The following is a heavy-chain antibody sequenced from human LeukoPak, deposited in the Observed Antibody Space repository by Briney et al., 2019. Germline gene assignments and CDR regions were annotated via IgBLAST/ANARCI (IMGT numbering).Heavy chain of an antibody. J-gene: IGHJ6*03. CDR2: ISASGSLI. V-gene: IGHV3-23*01. Sequence: PGGSLRLSCAASGFTFFSYTMSWVRQAPGKGLEWVSSISASGSLIYYTDSVEGRFTISRDNSKNTLYLQMNSLRPEDAAVYYCAKDLGTYDDDLTGYVHYYFYMDVWGKGTTVTISS. CDR3: AKDLGTYDDDLTGYVHYYFYMDV. CDR1: GFTFFSYT. D-gene: IGHD3-9*01.